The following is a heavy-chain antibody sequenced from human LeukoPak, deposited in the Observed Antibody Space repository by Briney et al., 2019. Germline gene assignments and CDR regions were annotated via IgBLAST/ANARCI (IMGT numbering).Heavy chain of an antibody. CDR2: INHSGST. CDR3: ARATKYYDILTGYEPDAFDI. V-gene: IGHV4-34*01. D-gene: IGHD3-9*01. J-gene: IGHJ3*02. CDR1: GGSFSGYY. Sequence: SETLSLTCAVYGGSFSGYYWSWIRQPPGKGLEWIGEINHSGSTNYNPSLKSRLTISVDTSKNQFSLKVNSVTAADTAVYYCARATKYYDILTGYEPDAFDIWGQGTKVTVSS.